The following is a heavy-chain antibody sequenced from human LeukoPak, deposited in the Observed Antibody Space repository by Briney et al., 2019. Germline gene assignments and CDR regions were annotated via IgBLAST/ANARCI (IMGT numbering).Heavy chain of an antibody. Sequence: SETLSLTCTVSGGSISSGGYYWSWIRQHPGKGLEWIGYIYYSGSAYYNPSLKSRVTISVDTSKNQFSLKLSSVTAADTAVYYCARGPEKPGYCSGGSCSAYFDYWGQGTLVTVSS. D-gene: IGHD2-15*01. V-gene: IGHV4-31*03. J-gene: IGHJ4*02. CDR3: ARGPEKPGYCSGGSCSAYFDY. CDR1: GGSISSGGYY. CDR2: IYYSGSA.